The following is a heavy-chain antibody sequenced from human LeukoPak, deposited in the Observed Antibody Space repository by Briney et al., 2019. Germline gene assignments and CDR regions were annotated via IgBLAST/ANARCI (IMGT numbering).Heavy chain of an antibody. V-gene: IGHV3-23*01. CDR3: AKDLGVTTDFDH. CDR1: GFTFRNYA. D-gene: IGHD1-26*01. J-gene: IGHJ4*02. CDR2: VRGSGITT. Sequence: GGSLRLSCAASGFTFRNYAMSWVRQAPGKGLEWVATVRGSGITTFYADSVKGRFTISRDNSKNTLYLQMYSLRAEDTAVYYCAKDLGVTTDFDHWGQGTLGTVSS.